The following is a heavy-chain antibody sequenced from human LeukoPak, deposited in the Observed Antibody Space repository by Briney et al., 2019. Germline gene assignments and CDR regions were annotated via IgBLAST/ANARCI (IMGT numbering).Heavy chain of an antibody. D-gene: IGHD2-2*01. V-gene: IGHV3-74*01. Sequence: GGSLRLSCAASGFTFSSYWMHWVRQVPGKGLVWVSRINSDGSSTSYAGSVKGRFTISRDNTKNTVYLQMNSLRAEDTAVYYCARGRGCSSMSCYPDYWGQGTLVTVSS. CDR3: ARGRGCSSMSCYPDY. CDR1: GFTFSSYW. J-gene: IGHJ4*02. CDR2: INSDGSST.